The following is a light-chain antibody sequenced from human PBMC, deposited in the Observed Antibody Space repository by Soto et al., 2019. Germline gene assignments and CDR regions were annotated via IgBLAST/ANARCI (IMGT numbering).Light chain of an antibody. CDR3: QQRYSPPPDT. V-gene: IGKV1-39*01. Sequence: DIQMTQSPSSLSASVGDRVTISCRASHYISTNLNWYQKKPGKAPKLLIHAASSLHSGVPSRFSRSGSGTDFTLTIDRLQPEAFATYYCQQRYSPPPDTFGQGTKLAIQ. CDR1: HYISTN. CDR2: AAS. J-gene: IGKJ2*01.